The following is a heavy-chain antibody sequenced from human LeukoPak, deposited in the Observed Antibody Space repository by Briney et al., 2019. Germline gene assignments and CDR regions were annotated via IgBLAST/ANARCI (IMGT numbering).Heavy chain of an antibody. CDR1: GFPFSSYA. J-gene: IGHJ4*02. D-gene: IGHD3-22*01. V-gene: IGHV3-23*01. CDR2: ISGGGGST. Sequence: GGSLRLSCAASGFPFSSYAMSWVRQAPGKGLEWISGISGGGGSTYYADSVKGRFTISRDNSKNTLYLQMNSLRAEDTAVYYCAKDNADYYYDSSGYFTHWGQGTLVTVSS. CDR3: AKDNADYYYDSSGYFTH.